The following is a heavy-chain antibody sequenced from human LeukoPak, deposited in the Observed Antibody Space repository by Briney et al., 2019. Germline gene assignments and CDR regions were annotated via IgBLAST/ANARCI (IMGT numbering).Heavy chain of an antibody. J-gene: IGHJ4*02. CDR2: INPNDGDT. Sequence: ASVKVSCKASGYTFTDYYMHWVRQAPGQGFEWMGWINPNDGDTNYAQKFQGRVTMTRDTSISTAHMEVSRLRSDDTAVYYSARANFLYCSSTTCLFDYWGQGTLVTVSS. CDR3: ARANFLYCSSTTCLFDY. D-gene: IGHD2-2*01. V-gene: IGHV1-2*02. CDR1: GYTFTDYY.